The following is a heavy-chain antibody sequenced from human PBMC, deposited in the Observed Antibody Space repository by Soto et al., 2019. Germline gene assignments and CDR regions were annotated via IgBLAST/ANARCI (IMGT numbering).Heavy chain of an antibody. CDR3: ATVDISTWIDGMDV. CDR2: TFPMFGKA. V-gene: IGHV1-69*06. CDR1: GGTFSSYA. D-gene: IGHD2-2*01. Sequence: SVKVSCKASGGTFSSYAISWVRQAPGQGLEWMGGTFPMFGKANYAQKFQGRVTISADKSTSTAYMELSSLRSEDTAVYYCATVDISTWIDGMDVWGQGTTVT. J-gene: IGHJ6*02.